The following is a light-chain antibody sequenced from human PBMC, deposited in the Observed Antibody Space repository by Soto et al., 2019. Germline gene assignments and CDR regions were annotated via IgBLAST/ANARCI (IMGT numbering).Light chain of an antibody. Sequence: EIVLTQSPGTLSLSPGERATLSCRASQSFNIIYLAWYQPKPGQAPRLLIYGASSRATGIPDRFSGSGYGTDFTLTISSLQSEDFAVYYCQQYNNWPRITFGQGTRLEI. J-gene: IGKJ5*01. V-gene: IGKV3-20*01. CDR1: QSFNIIY. CDR2: GAS. CDR3: QQYNNWPRIT.